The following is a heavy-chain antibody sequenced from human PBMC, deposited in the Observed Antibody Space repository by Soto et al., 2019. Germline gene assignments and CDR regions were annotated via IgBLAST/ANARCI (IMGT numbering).Heavy chain of an antibody. V-gene: IGHV3-74*01. CDR1: GFNFSNHW. D-gene: IGHD2-21*02. CDR3: ARESGDWPLNWFDP. CDR2: ITSDGKSE. J-gene: IGHJ5*02. Sequence: GGSLRLSCAASGFNFSNHWMHWVRQRPAEGLVWVSRITSDGKSEAYAESVKGRFAISRDNAKNTPYLQMNGLTAEDTAVYYCARESGDWPLNWFDPWGQGTLVTVSS.